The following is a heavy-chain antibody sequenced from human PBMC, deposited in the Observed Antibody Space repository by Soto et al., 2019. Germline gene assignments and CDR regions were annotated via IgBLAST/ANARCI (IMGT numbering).Heavy chain of an antibody. V-gene: IGHV4-31*03. D-gene: IGHD2-21*01. CDR1: GGSISSGGYY. J-gene: IGHJ5*02. CDR3: ARYSSAALFDP. Sequence: SETLSLTCTVSGGSISSGGYYWSWIRQHPGKGLEWIGYIYYSGSTYYNPSLKSRVAISVDTSKNQFSLKLSSVTAADTAVYYCARYSSAALFDPWGQGTLVTVSS. CDR2: IYYSGST.